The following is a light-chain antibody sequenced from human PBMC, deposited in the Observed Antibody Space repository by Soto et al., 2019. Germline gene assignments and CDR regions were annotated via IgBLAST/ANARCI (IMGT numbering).Light chain of an antibody. CDR2: GVS. V-gene: IGKV3-15*01. J-gene: IGKJ1*01. CDR3: QQFNVWPWT. CDR1: QSFSSN. Sequence: MTQSPATLSVSPGESATLSCRASQSFSSNLSWYQQKPGHAPRLLTHGVSTRATGIPARFSGSGSETKFTLTIISLQSEDFTVYSCQQFNVWPWTFGQVT.